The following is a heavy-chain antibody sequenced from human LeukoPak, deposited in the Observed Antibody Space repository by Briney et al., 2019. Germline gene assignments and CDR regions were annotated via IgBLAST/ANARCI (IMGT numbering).Heavy chain of an antibody. CDR2: AYCRSKWYN. CDR3: ARMPWGAAAPPY. J-gene: IGHJ4*02. CDR1: GDSISSNSAA. Sequence: SQTLSLTCAIPGDSISSNSAAWNWIRQSPSRGLEWLGRAYCRSKWYNDYAVSVKSRITINPDTSKNQFSLKLSSVTAADTAVYYCARMPWGAAAPPYWGQGTLVTVSS. V-gene: IGHV6-1*01. D-gene: IGHD6-13*01.